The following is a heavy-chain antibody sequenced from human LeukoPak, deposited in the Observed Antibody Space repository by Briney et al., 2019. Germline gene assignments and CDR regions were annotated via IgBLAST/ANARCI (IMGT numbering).Heavy chain of an antibody. D-gene: IGHD5-12*01. Sequence: GGSLRLSCAASGFTFSSYAMSWVRQAPGKGLEWVSAISGSGGSTYYADSVKGRFTISRDNSKNTLYLQMNSLRAEDTAVYYCAKWGATGSLSGYDWGGFDYWGQGTLVTVSS. CDR1: GFTFSSYA. V-gene: IGHV3-23*01. J-gene: IGHJ4*02. CDR3: AKWGATGSLSGYDWGGFDY. CDR2: ISGSGGST.